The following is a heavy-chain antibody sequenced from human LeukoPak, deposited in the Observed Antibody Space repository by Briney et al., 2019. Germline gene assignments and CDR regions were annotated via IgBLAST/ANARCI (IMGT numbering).Heavy chain of an antibody. CDR3: ARVRLRGFPGTRSRALPDY. D-gene: IGHD3-10*01. J-gene: IGHJ4*02. V-gene: IGHV4-59*12. Sequence: KTSETLSLTCTVSGGSISSYYWSWIRQPPGKGLEWIGYIYYSGSTNYNPSLKSRVTISVDTSKNQFSLKLSSVTAADTAVYYCARVRLRGFPGTRSRALPDYWGQGTLVTVSS. CDR1: GGSISSYY. CDR2: IYYSGST.